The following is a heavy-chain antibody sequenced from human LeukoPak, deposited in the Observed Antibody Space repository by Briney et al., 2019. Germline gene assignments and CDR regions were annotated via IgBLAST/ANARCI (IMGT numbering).Heavy chain of an antibody. V-gene: IGHV4-4*07. J-gene: IGHJ6*02. CDR2: IYTSGST. CDR1: GDSISSY. D-gene: IGHD3-10*01. Sequence: SETLSLTCTVSGDSISSYWSWIRQPAGKGLEWIGRIYTSGSTNYNPSLKSRVTMSVDTSKNQFSLKLSSVTAADTAVYYCARELLWFGELLYMNYYYGMDVWGQGTTVTVSS. CDR3: ARELLWFGELLYMNYYYGMDV.